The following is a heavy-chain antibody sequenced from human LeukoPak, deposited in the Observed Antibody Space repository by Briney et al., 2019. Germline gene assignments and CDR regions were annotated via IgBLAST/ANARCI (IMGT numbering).Heavy chain of an antibody. V-gene: IGHV5-51*01. Sequence: GESLKISCKGSGYSFTGYWIAWVRQMPGKSLEWMGIIYPGDSDTRYSPSFQGQVTISADKSISTAYLQWSSLKASDTAMYYCARRAAVAGYYYYGMDVWGQGTTVTVSS. CDR3: ARRAAVAGYYYYGMDV. D-gene: IGHD6-19*01. CDR2: IYPGDSDT. CDR1: GYSFTGYW. J-gene: IGHJ6*02.